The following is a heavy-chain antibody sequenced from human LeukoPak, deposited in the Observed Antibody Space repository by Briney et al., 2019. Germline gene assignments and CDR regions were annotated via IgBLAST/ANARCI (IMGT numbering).Heavy chain of an antibody. D-gene: IGHD3-22*01. CDR3: ARQSSGYYYGWFDP. V-gene: IGHV4-39*01. CDR2: IFYTGNT. CDR1: GGSILDSTYY. Sequence: SETLSLTCTVSGGSILDSTYYWAWIRQPPGKGLEWIATIFYTGNTHYNPSLKSRVTMSVDTVKNQFSLNLNPVTAADTAVYYCARQSSGYYYGWFDPWGQGTLVTVSS. J-gene: IGHJ5*02.